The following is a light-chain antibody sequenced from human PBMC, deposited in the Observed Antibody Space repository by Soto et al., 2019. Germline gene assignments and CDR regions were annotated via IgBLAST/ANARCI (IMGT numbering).Light chain of an antibody. J-gene: IGKJ1*01. CDR2: ATS. V-gene: IGKV1-39*01. CDR1: QTVSTY. CDR3: QQTYTTPRT. Sequence: DTQMTQSPSSLSASVGDRISITCRASQTVSTYLNWYQQKAGQAPTLLISATSTLQSGVPSRFSGSGPGTEFTLTITSLQPEDFATYDCQQTYTTPRTFGQGTKVAFK.